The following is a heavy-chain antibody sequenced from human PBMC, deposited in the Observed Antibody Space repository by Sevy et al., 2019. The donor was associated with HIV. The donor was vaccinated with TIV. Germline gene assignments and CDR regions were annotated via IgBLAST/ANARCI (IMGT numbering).Heavy chain of an antibody. CDR1: GFTLNSYW. J-gene: IGHJ4*02. D-gene: IGHD6-13*01. CDR2: INQDGSVK. V-gene: IGHV3-7*01. Sequence: GGSLRLSCAASGFTLNSYWMSWVRQAPGKGLEWVANINQDGSVKYYVDSVKGRFTISRDNARNSLYLRMNSLRAEDTGLYYCVGAIAAAGSFWGQGTLVTVSS. CDR3: VGAIAAAGSF.